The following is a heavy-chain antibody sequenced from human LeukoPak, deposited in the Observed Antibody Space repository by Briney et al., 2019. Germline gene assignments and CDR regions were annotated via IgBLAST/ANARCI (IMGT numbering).Heavy chain of an antibody. J-gene: IGHJ4*02. V-gene: IGHV4-39*07. CDR1: GVSISSSSYY. Sequence: SETLSLTCNVSGVSISSSSYYWGWIRQPPGKGLEWIGSIYSSGSTYYNSSLKSRVTISVDTSKNQFSLKLSSVTAADTAVYYCARDYQGGYGDKTVDYWGQGTLVTVSS. D-gene: IGHD5-18*01. CDR3: ARDYQGGYGDKTVDY. CDR2: IYSSGST.